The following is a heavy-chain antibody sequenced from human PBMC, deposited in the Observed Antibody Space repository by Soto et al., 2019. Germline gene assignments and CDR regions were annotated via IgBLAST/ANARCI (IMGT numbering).Heavy chain of an antibody. CDR3: ARDYYGMDV. CDR1: GGSISSGGYS. V-gene: IGHV4-30-2*06. Sequence: LSLTCTVSGGSISSGGYSWTWLRQSPGKGLEWIGYTYQSGSAFYNPSLKSRVTISVDRSKNQFSLNLTSVTAADTAVYYCARDYYGMDVWGQGTTVTVSS. J-gene: IGHJ6*02. CDR2: TYQSGSA.